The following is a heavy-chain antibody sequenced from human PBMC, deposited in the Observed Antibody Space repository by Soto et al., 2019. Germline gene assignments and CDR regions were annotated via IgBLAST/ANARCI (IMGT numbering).Heavy chain of an antibody. CDR2: ISYDGSNK. CDR3: AREDYGDYGVGWFDP. D-gene: IGHD4-17*01. J-gene: IGHJ5*02. Sequence: QVQLVESGGGVVQPGRSLRLSCAASRFTFSSYAMHWVRQAPGKGLEWVAVISYDGSNKYYADSVKGRFTISRDNSKNTLYLQMNSLRAEDTAVYYCAREDYGDYGVGWFDPWGQGTLVTVSS. V-gene: IGHV3-30-3*01. CDR1: RFTFSSYA.